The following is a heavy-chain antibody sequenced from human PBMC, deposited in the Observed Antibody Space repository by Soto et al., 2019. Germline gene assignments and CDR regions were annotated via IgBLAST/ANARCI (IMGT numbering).Heavy chain of an antibody. Sequence: LRLSCAASGFTFSSYAMSWVRQAPGKGLEWVSAISGSGGSTYYADSVKGRFTISRDNSKNTLYLQMNSLRAEDTAVYYCAKQSGSGWYFDYWGQGTLVTVSS. D-gene: IGHD6-19*01. J-gene: IGHJ4*02. CDR3: AKQSGSGWYFDY. CDR1: GFTFSSYA. CDR2: ISGSGGST. V-gene: IGHV3-23*01.